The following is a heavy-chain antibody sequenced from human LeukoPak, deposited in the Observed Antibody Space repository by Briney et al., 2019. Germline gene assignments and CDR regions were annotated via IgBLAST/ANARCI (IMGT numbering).Heavy chain of an antibody. CDR1: GFTFSTFAM. D-gene: IGHD3-22*01. CDR3: ARSSEGRYYYDSSGFSYYYYYMDV. Sequence: GSLRLSCAASGFTFSTFAMIWVRQPPGKGLEWIGEIYHSGSTNYNPSLKSRVTISVDKSKNQFSLKLSSVTAADTAVYYCARSSEGRYYYDSSGFSYYYYYMDVWGKGTTVTISS. CDR2: IYHSGST. J-gene: IGHJ6*03. V-gene: IGHV4-4*02.